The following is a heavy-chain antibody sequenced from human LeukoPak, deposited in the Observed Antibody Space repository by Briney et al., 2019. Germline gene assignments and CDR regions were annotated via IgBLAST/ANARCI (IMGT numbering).Heavy chain of an antibody. CDR2: INHSGST. J-gene: IGHJ4*02. CDR1: GGSISGYY. CDR3: ARGKRGYSYGLYYFDY. D-gene: IGHD5-18*01. V-gene: IGHV4-34*01. Sequence: PSETLSLTCTVSGGSISGYYWSWIRQPPGKGLEWIGEINHSGSTNYNPSLKSRVTISVDTSKNQFSLKLGSVTAADTAVYYCARGKRGYSYGLYYFDYWGQGTLVTVSS.